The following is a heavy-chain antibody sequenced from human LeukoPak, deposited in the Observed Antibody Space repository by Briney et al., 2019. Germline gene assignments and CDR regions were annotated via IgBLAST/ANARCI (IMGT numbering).Heavy chain of an antibody. CDR1: GGTFSSYA. CDR2: IIPIFGTA. J-gene: IGHJ4*02. Sequence: SVKVSCKASGGTFSSYAISWVRQAPGQGLEWMGGIIPIFGTANYAQKYQGRVTITADESTSTAYMELSSLRSEDTAVYYCARGDIWSGYPAHFDYWGQGTLVTVSS. D-gene: IGHD3-3*01. V-gene: IGHV1-69*13. CDR3: ARGDIWSGYPAHFDY.